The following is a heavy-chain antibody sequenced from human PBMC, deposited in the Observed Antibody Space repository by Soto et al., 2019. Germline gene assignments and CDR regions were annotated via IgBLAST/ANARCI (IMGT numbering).Heavy chain of an antibody. D-gene: IGHD3-10*01. CDR1: GGSISSGGYY. Sequence: SETLSLTCTVSGGSISSGGYYWSWIRQHPGKVLEWIGYIYYSGSTYYNPSLKSRVTMSVDTSKNQFSLKLSSVTAADTAVYYCARGAIYYYGSGSYNWFDPWGQGTLVTVSS. CDR3: ARGAIYYYGSGSYNWFDP. CDR2: IYYSGST. V-gene: IGHV4-31*03. J-gene: IGHJ5*02.